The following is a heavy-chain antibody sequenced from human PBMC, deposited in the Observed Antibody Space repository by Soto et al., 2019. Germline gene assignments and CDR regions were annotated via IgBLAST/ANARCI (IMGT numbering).Heavy chain of an antibody. CDR3: ATSMGFYGEDNWFDP. CDR2: ISYSGST. CDR1: GGSISSGTYY. Sequence: QVQLQESGPGLVKPSQTLSLTCTVSGGSISSGTYYWSWIRQHPGKGLEWIGYISYSGSTYYNPSLKSRVTLSVDTSQNQFSLRLSSVTAADTAVYYCATSMGFYGEDNWFDPWGQGTLVTVSS. V-gene: IGHV4-31*03. D-gene: IGHD4-17*01. J-gene: IGHJ5*02.